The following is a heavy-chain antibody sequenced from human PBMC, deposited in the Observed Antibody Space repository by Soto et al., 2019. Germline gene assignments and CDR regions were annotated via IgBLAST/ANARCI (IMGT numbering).Heavy chain of an antibody. CDR2: ISSSSTYI. V-gene: IGHV3-21*01. Sequence: EVQLVESGGGLVKPGGSLRLSCAASGFTFSSFSMNWFRQPPGKGLEWVSSISSSSTYIYYADSVKGRFTISRDNAKNSLFLHMSSLRAEDTAVYYCARGGPTTVTTYDYWGQGTLVTVSS. D-gene: IGHD4-17*01. CDR3: ARGGPTTVTTYDY. CDR1: GFTFSSFS. J-gene: IGHJ4*02.